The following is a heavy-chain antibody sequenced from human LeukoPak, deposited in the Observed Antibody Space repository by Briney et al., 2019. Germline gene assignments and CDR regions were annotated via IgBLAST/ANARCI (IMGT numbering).Heavy chain of an antibody. CDR1: GFTVSSNY. J-gene: IGHJ4*02. V-gene: IGHV3-66*01. D-gene: IGHD3-3*01. CDR2: IYSGGST. Sequence: GGSLRLSCAASGFTVSSNYMSWVRQAPGKGLEWVSVIYSGGSTYYADSVKGRFTISRDNSKNTLYLQMNSLRAEDTAVYYCARDSPNADFWSGSPYHCFDYWGQGTLVTVSS. CDR3: ARDSPNADFWSGSPYHCFDY.